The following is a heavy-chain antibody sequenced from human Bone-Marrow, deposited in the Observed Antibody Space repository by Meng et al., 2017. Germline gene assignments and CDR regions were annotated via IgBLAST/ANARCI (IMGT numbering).Heavy chain of an antibody. Sequence: QVQLQESRPGLVNPSQILPLTCTVSGGSISSGGYYWSWIRQHPGKGLEWIGYIYYSGSTYYNPSLKSLVTISVDTSKNQFSLKLSSVTAADTAVYYCAREASPEYYFDYWGQGTLVTVSS. J-gene: IGHJ4*02. V-gene: IGHV4-31*01. CDR3: AREASPEYYFDY. CDR1: GGSISSGGYY. D-gene: IGHD1-14*01. CDR2: IYYSGST.